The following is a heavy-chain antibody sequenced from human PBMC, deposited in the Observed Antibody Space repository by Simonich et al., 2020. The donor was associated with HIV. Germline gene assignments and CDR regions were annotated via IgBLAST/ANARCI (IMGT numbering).Heavy chain of an antibody. D-gene: IGHD3-22*01. J-gene: IGHJ1*01. Sequence: EVQLVESGGGLVQPGRSLRLSCTASGFTFGDYAMSWFRQAPGKGLEWVGFIRSKAYGGTTEYAASVKGRFTISRDDSKSIAYLAMNSLKTEDTAVYYCTSSDYDSSDYYYRYFQHWGQGTLVTVSS. CDR1: GFTFGDYA. CDR3: TSSDYDSSDYYYRYFQH. V-gene: IGHV3-49*03. CDR2: IRSKAYGGTT.